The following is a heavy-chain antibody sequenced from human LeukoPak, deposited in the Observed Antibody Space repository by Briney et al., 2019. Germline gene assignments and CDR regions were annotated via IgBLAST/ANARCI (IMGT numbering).Heavy chain of an antibody. V-gene: IGHV4-59*12. D-gene: IGHD1-14*01. J-gene: IGHJ6*02. Sequence: SETLSLTCTVSGGSISSYYWSWIRQPPGKGLEWIGYIYYSGSTNYNPSLKSRVTISVDTSKNQFSLKLSSVTAADTAVYYCARVGEPYYYYGMDVWGQGTTVTVSS. CDR3: ARVGEPYYYYGMDV. CDR2: IYYSGST. CDR1: GGSISSYY.